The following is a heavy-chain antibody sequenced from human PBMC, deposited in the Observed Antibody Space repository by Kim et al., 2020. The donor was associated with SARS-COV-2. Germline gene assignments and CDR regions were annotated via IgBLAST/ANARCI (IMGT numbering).Heavy chain of an antibody. J-gene: IGHJ6*03. CDR1: GGSFSGYY. CDR3: ARGAGVVIPLYYYYMDV. Sequence: SETLSLTCAVYGGSFSGYYWSWIRQPPGKGLEWIGEINHSGSTNYNPSLKSRVTISVDTSKNQFSLKLSSVTAADTAVYYCARGAGVVIPLYYYYMDVWGKGTTVTVSS. V-gene: IGHV4-34*01. CDR2: INHSGST. D-gene: IGHD3-3*01.